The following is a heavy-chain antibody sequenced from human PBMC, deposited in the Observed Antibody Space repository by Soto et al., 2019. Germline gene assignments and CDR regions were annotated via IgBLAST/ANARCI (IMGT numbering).Heavy chain of an antibody. Sequence: GGSLRLSCAASGFTFSGYWMAWVRQAPGKGLEWVASIKQDESEKFYVDSVKGRFTISRDNAKKTVYLQMNGLRAEDTAVYYCARDPGPRAAAIRGLGWFDPWGHGTLVTVSS. V-gene: IGHV3-7*03. CDR1: GFTFSGYW. J-gene: IGHJ5*02. CDR3: ARDPGPRAAAIRGLGWFDP. D-gene: IGHD2-2*01. CDR2: IKQDESEK.